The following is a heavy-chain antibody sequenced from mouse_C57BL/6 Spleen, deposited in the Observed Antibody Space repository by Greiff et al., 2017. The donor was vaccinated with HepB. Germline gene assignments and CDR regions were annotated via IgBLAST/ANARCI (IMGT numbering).Heavy chain of an antibody. CDR3: ARRTMVTFDY. V-gene: IGHV5-6*02. CDR1: GFTFSSYG. D-gene: IGHD2-2*01. J-gene: IGHJ2*01. Sequence: DVMLVESGGDLVKPGGSLKLSCAASGFTFSSYGMSWVRQTPDKRLEWVATISSGGSYTYYPDSVKGRFTISRDNAKNTLYLQMSSLKSEDTAMYYCARRTMVTFDYWGQGTTLTVSS. CDR2: ISSGGSYT.